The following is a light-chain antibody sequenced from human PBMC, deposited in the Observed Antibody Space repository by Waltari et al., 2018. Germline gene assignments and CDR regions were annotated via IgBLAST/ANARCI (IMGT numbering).Light chain of an antibody. CDR1: QSVRRSY. CDR2: GAS. V-gene: IGKV3-20*01. CDR3: QQYGSSPPWT. Sequence: EIVLTQSPGTLSLSPGERATPSCRASQSVRRSYLAWYQQKPGQAPRLLIYGASSRATGIPDRFSGSGSGTDFTLTISRLEPEDFAVYYCQQYGSSPPWTFGQGTKVEIK. J-gene: IGKJ1*01.